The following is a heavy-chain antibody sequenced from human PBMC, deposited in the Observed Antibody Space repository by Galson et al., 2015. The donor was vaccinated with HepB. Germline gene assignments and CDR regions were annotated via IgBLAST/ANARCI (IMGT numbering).Heavy chain of an antibody. CDR2: ISSSSSYI. CDR3: ARDLRTPINYYGTDV. CDR1: GFTFSSYS. Sequence: SLRLSCAASGFTFSSYSMNWVRQAPGKGLEWVSSISSSSSYIYYADSVKGRFTISRDNAKNSLYLQMNSLRAEDTAVYYCARDLRTPINYYGTDVWGQGTTVTVSS. V-gene: IGHV3-21*01. D-gene: IGHD5-24*01. J-gene: IGHJ6*02.